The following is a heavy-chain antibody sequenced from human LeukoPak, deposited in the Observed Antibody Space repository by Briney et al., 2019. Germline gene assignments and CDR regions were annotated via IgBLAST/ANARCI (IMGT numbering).Heavy chain of an antibody. CDR2: LFTGGTT. D-gene: IGHD3-16*01. CDR1: GFTVKGIH. CDR3: AKDEATSGGGLAS. V-gene: IGHV3-53*01. Sequence: GSPRPPCAASGFTVKGIHMSWVRQAPGKGLEWVSALFTGGTTYHADSVKGRFTISRDNSRNTLFLHMSSLRADDTAVYYCAKDEATSGGGLASWGQGTLVTVSS. J-gene: IGHJ4*02.